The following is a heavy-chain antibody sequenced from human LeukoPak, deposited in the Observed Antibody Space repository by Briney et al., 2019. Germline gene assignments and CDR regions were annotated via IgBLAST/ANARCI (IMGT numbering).Heavy chain of an antibody. CDR3: ARGQQLGWFDP. CDR1: GGSISSYY. J-gene: IGHJ5*02. D-gene: IGHD6-13*01. Sequence: SETLSLTCTVSGGSISSYYWSWIRQPPGKGLEWIGYIYYSGSTNYNPSLKSRVTISIDTSNNQFSLKLSSVTAADTAVYYCARGQQLGWFDPWGQGTLVTVSS. CDR2: IYYSGST. V-gene: IGHV4-59*01.